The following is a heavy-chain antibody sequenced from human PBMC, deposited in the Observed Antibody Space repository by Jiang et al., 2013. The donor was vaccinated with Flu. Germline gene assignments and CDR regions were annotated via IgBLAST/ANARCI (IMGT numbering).Heavy chain of an antibody. Sequence: LVESGEAWSSLEVPETLLCSLWIHFSSYAMHWVRQAPGKGLEWVAVISYDGSNKYYADSVKGRFTISRDNSKNTLYLQMNSLRAEDTAVYYCAKEANGYIRYFQHWGQGTLVTVSS. J-gene: IGHJ1*01. CDR2: ISYDGSNK. D-gene: IGHD5-24*01. CDR3: AKEANGYIRYFQH. CDR1: IHFSSYA. V-gene: IGHV3-30*04.